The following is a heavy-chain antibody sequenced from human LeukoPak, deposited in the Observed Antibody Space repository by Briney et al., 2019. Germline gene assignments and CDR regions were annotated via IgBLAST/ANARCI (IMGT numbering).Heavy chain of an antibody. CDR2: IYYSGST. Sequence: TLSLTCTVSGGSISSGGYYWSWIRQHPGKGLEWIGYIYYSGSTYYNPSLKSRVTISVDTSKNQFSLKLSSVTAADTAVYYCARDPGDSSGYYLGWFDPWGQGTLVTVSS. CDR1: GGSISSGGYY. D-gene: IGHD3-22*01. CDR3: ARDPGDSSGYYLGWFDP. J-gene: IGHJ5*02. V-gene: IGHV4-31*03.